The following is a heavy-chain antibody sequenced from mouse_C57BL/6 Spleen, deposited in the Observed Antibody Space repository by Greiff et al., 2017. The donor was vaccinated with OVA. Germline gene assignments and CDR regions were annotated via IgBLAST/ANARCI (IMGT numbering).Heavy chain of an antibody. Sequence: EVQRVESGGGLVKPGGSLKLSCAASGFTFSDYGMHWVRQAPEQGLEWVAYISSGSSTIYYADTVKGRFTISRDNAKNTLFLQMTSLRSENTAMYYCARSYSPVDYAMDYWGQGTSVTVSS. CDR3: ARSYSPVDYAMDY. V-gene: IGHV5-17*01. D-gene: IGHD2-12*01. J-gene: IGHJ4*01. CDR2: ISSGSSTI. CDR1: GFTFSDYG.